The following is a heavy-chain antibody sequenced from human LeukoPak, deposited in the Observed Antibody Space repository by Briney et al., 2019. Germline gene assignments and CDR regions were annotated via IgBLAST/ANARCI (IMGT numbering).Heavy chain of an antibody. D-gene: IGHD6-19*01. V-gene: IGHV4-59*01. CDR3: ARGAVAGGRWFDP. CDR2: IYYSGST. CDR1: GGSISSYY. J-gene: IGHJ5*02. Sequence: SETLSLTCTVSGGSISSYYWSWIRQPPGKGLQWIGYIYYSGSTNYNPSLKSRVTISVDTSKNQFSLKLSSVTAADTAVYYCARGAVAGGRWFDPWGQGTLVTVSS.